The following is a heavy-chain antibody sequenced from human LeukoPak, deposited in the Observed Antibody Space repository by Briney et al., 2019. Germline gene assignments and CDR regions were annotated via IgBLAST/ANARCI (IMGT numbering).Heavy chain of an antibody. J-gene: IGHJ3*02. CDR1: GGSISSYY. CDR2: IYYSGST. CDR3: ARGMASRDAFDI. V-gene: IGHV4-59*01. D-gene: IGHD5-24*01. Sequence: SETLSLTCTVSGGSISSYYWSWIRQPPGKGLEWIGYIYYSGSTNYNPSLKSRVTISVDTSRNQFSLKLSSVTAADTAVYYCARGMASRDAFDIWGQGTMVTVSS.